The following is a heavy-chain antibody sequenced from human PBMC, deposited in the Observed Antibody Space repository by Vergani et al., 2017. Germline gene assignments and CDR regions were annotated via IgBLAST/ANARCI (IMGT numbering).Heavy chain of an antibody. D-gene: IGHD6-19*01. CDR1: GYSFNNYA. CDR2: INPTTGNP. J-gene: IGHJ4*02. CDR3: ARAKRGRLAVGATDS. Sequence: QEQLVQSGSELKKPGASVKVSCKASGYSFNNYAIHWVRQAPGQGLEWMAWINPTTGNPTYARAVTGRFVFSLDTSISTAYLQIGSLKAEDTAVYFCARAKRGRLAVGATDSWGQGTLLTVSS. V-gene: IGHV7-4-1*01.